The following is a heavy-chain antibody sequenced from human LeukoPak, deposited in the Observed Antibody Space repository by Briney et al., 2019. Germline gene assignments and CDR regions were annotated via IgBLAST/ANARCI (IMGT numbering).Heavy chain of an antibody. Sequence: GGSLRLSCAASGFTVSTNYMAWVRQAPGKGLEWVSVMYSGGSTYYADSVKGRFTLSRDNSKNTLYLQMNSLRAEDTAVYYCARELNIVTTTQYYFDYWGQGTLVTVPS. J-gene: IGHJ4*02. D-gene: IGHD5-12*01. CDR2: MYSGGST. CDR3: ARELNIVTTTQYYFDY. V-gene: IGHV3-66*01. CDR1: GFTVSTNY.